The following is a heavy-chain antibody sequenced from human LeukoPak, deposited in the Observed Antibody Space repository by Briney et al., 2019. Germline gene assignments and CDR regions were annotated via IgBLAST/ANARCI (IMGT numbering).Heavy chain of an antibody. CDR3: VAVAPAAATGHYYGMDV. Sequence: PGRSLRLSCAASGFTFSSYGMHWVRQAPGKGLEWVAVISYAGTEKFHAESVKGRFTIYRDNSKNTQYLEMNTLRAEDTAVYYCVAVAPAAATGHYYGMDVWGQGATVTVSS. CDR1: GFTFSSYG. CDR2: ISYAGTEK. D-gene: IGHD2-2*01. V-gene: IGHV3-30*03. J-gene: IGHJ6*02.